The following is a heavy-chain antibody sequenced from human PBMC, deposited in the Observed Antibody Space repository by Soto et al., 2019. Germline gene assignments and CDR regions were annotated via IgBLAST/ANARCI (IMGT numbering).Heavy chain of an antibody. CDR2: IYYSGST. V-gene: IGHV4-30-4*01. CDR3: ARDDAYYSKLDC. J-gene: IGHJ4*02. CDR1: GVSISSGDYY. D-gene: IGHD1-26*01. Sequence: PSETLSLTCTVSGVSISSGDYYWIWIRQPPGKGLEWIGYIYYSGSTYYNPSLKSRVTISVDTSKNQFSLKLSSVTAADTAVYYCARDDAYYSKLDCWGQGTLVTVS.